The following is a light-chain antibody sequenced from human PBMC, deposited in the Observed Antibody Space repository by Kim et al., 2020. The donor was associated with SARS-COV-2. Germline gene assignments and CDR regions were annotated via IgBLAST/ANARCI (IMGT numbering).Light chain of an antibody. V-gene: IGLV1-47*01. CDR3: ATWDDSLSGVV. Sequence: QAVVTQPPSASGTPGQRVTISCSGRSSNIGNNFVYWYQQFPGTAPKLLIYRDNQRPSGVPDRFSGSKSGTSASLAISGLRSEDEAVYYCATWDDSLSGVVFGGGTQLTVL. J-gene: IGLJ2*01. CDR2: RDN. CDR1: SSNIGNNF.